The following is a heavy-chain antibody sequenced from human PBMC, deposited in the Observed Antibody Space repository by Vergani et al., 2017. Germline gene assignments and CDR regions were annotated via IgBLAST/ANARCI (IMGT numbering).Heavy chain of an antibody. D-gene: IGHD2-15*01. J-gene: IGHJ4*02. CDR2: IWYDGSNK. CDR1: GFTFSGYA. Sequence: QVQLVESGGGVVQPGRSLRLSCAASGFTFSGYAMHWVRQAPGKGLEWVAVIWYDGSNKYYADSVKGRFTISRDNSKNTLYLQMNSLRAEDTAVYYCAKPEVGLTGYWGQGTLVTVSS. V-gene: IGHV3-33*06. CDR3: AKPEVGLTGY.